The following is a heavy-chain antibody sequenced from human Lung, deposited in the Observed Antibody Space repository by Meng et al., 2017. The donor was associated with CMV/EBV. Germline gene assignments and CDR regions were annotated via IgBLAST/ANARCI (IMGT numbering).Heavy chain of an antibody. Sequence: QAQLVQSGGEGKKPGASVKVSCKASSHTFTNYGITWVRQAPGQGLEWMGWINAYNGDTNCAQTLQGRVTMTTDTSTSTAYMELRSLRSDDTAVYYCARVEVGITSGDYWGQGTLVTVSS. CDR2: INAYNGDT. CDR3: ARVEVGITSGDY. CDR1: SHTFTNYG. V-gene: IGHV1-18*01. D-gene: IGHD1-26*01. J-gene: IGHJ4*02.